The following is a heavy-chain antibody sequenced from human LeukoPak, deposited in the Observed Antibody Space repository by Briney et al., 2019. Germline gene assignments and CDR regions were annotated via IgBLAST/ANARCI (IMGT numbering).Heavy chain of an antibody. J-gene: IGHJ4*02. Sequence: SETLSPTCRVSGGSVSNYYWSWIRQPPGKGLEWIGYVYYTGSTNYNPSLKSRVTMFEDKSKNQFSLRLYSVTVADTAVYYCARHFAYSSSSYFDYWGQGSLVTVSS. CDR3: ARHFAYSSSSYFDY. CDR1: GGSVSNYY. CDR2: VYYTGST. V-gene: IGHV4-59*08. D-gene: IGHD6-6*01.